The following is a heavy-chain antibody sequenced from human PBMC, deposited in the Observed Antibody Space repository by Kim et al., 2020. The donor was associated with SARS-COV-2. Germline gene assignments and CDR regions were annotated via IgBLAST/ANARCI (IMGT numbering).Heavy chain of an antibody. Sequence: YYADSVQGRFTISRDNSKNALYLQMNSLRAEDTAVYYCAKHGVYDFSLDAWGQGTMVTVSS. CDR3: AKHGVYDFSLDA. D-gene: IGHD3-3*01. V-gene: IGHV3-23*01. J-gene: IGHJ3*01.